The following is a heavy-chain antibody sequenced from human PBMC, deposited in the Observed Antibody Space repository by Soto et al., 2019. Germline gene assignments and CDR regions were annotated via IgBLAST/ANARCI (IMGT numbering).Heavy chain of an antibody. J-gene: IGHJ6*02. D-gene: IGHD3-3*01. Sequence: ASVKVSCKASGYTFTSYAMHWVRQAPGQRLDWMGWINAGNGNTKYSQKFQGRVTITRDTSASTAYMELSSLRSEDTAVYYCARDLEWPGGMDVWGQGTTVTVSS. CDR2: INAGNGNT. CDR1: GYTFTSYA. CDR3: ARDLEWPGGMDV. V-gene: IGHV1-3*01.